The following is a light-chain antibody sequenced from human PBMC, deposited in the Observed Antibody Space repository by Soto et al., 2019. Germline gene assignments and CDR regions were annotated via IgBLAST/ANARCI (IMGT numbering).Light chain of an antibody. Sequence: QSALTQPASVSGSPGQSITISCTGTSSDVGGYNYVSWYQQHPGKAPKLLIYEVSNRPSGVSDRFSGSKSVNTASLTISGLQAEDEADYYCTSYTSSSTWVFGGGTKVTVL. V-gene: IGLV2-14*01. CDR1: SSDVGGYNY. J-gene: IGLJ3*02. CDR2: EVS. CDR3: TSYTSSSTWV.